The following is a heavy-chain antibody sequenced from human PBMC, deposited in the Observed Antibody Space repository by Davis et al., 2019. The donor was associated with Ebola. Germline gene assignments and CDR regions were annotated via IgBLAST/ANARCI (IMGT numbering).Heavy chain of an antibody. Sequence: ASVKVSCKASGYSFSNYYLNWVRQAPGQGLEWMGMINSRDSSTTYAQKFQGRVTMTRDTSTTTVHMELSSLISEDTAVYYCARDGRVAMPLDPWGQGTLVTVSS. CDR1: GYSFSNYY. J-gene: IGHJ5*02. CDR2: INSRDSST. CDR3: ARDGRVAMPLDP. V-gene: IGHV1-46*01. D-gene: IGHD2-15*01.